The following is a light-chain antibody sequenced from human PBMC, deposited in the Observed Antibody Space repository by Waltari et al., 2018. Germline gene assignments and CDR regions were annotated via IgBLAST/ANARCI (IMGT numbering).Light chain of an antibody. CDR3: QTGGHGTWV. V-gene: IGLV4-69*01. CDR2: VNSDGSH. Sequence: QLVLTQSPSAPASLGASVKLTSTLRRRPSTNVIPWLQQQPEKGPRYLMKVNSDGSHSKGDEIPDRFSGSSSGAERYLTISSLQSEDEADYYCQTGGHGTWVFGGGTKLTVL. CDR1: RRPSTNV. J-gene: IGLJ3*02.